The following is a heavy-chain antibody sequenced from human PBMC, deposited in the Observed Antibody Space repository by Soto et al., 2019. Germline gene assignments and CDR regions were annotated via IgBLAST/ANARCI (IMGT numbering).Heavy chain of an antibody. CDR3: ARGYDILTGYSDAFDI. D-gene: IGHD3-9*01. Sequence: TLSLTCAVSGGSSSSGGYSWSWIRQPPGKGLEWIGYIYYSGSTYYNPSLKSRVTISVDTSKNQFSLKLSSVTAADTAVYYCARGYDILTGYSDAFDIWGQGTMVTVSS. V-gene: IGHV4-30-4*07. CDR1: GGSSSSGGYS. CDR2: IYYSGST. J-gene: IGHJ3*02.